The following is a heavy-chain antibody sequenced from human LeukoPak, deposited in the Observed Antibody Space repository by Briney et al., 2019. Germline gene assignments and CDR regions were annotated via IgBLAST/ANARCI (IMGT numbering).Heavy chain of an antibody. CDR1: GSTFSSYS. Sequence: GGSLRLSCAASGSTFSSYSMNWVRQAPGKGLEWVSSISSSSSYIYYADSVKGRFTISRDNAKNSLYLQMNSLRAEDTAVYYCARDSLNKDDYWGQGTLVTVSS. CDR2: ISSSSSYI. V-gene: IGHV3-21*01. D-gene: IGHD1/OR15-1a*01. CDR3: ARDSLNKDDY. J-gene: IGHJ4*02.